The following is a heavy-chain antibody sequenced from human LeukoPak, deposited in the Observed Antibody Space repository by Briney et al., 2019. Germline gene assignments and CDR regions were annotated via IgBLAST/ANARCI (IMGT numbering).Heavy chain of an antibody. V-gene: IGHV4-34*01. CDR3: AGAYCGGDCYSGRAFDI. J-gene: IGHJ3*02. D-gene: IGHD2-21*02. CDR1: GGSFSVYH. Sequence: SETLSLTCAVYGGSFSVYHWSWIRQPPGKGLEWIGEINHSGSTNYNPSLKSRVTISVDKSKNQFSLKLSSVTAADTAVYYCAGAYCGGDCYSGRAFDIWGQGTMVTVSS. CDR2: INHSGST.